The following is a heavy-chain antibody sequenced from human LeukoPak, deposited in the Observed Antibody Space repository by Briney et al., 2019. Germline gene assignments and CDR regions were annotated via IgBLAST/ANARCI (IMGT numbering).Heavy chain of an antibody. CDR1: GFTFSSYW. V-gene: IGHV3-7*01. CDR3: ARAYGRLRFLEWYVDY. J-gene: IGHJ4*02. Sequence: GGALRLSCAASGFTFSSYWMSWVRQAPGKGLEWVAHIKQDGSEKYYVDSVKGRFTLSRDNAKNSLYLQMNSLRAEDTAVYYCARAYGRLRFLEWYVDYWGQGTLVTVSS. D-gene: IGHD3-3*01. CDR2: IKQDGSEK.